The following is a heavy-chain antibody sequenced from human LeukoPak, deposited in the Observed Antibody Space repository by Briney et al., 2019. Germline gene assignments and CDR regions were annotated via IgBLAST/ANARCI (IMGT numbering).Heavy chain of an antibody. CDR1: GGAIGTYY. D-gene: IGHD3-16*02. V-gene: IGHV4-59*08. Sequence: SETLSLTCTVSGGAIGTYYWSWVRQSPGKGLEWIGYIYVTGNRYNPYLQSRVTISVDTSRNQFFLKMSSVTAADTAVYYCARHIGGGIEDMDVWGKGTKVTVSS. CDR3: ARHIGGGIEDMDV. J-gene: IGHJ6*03. CDR2: IYVTGN.